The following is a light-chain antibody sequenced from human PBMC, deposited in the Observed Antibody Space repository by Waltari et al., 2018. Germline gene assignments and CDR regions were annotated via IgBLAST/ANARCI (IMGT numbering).Light chain of an antibody. CDR2: DVS. V-gene: IGLV2-14*03. CDR1: SSDFPTNNY. J-gene: IGLJ1*01. Sequence: QSALTQPASVSGSPGQSITISCTGSSSDFPTNNYVSWYQQHPGKAPKLMFYDVSNRPPGVSIRFSGSKSGNPASLTISGLRAEDEADYHCSSYTGGSTSVFGTGTKVTVL. CDR3: SSYTGGSTSV.